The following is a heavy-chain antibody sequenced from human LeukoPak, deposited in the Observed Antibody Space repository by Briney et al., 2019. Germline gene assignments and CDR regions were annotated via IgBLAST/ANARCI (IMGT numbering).Heavy chain of an antibody. V-gene: IGHV4-59*08. Sequence: SETLSLTCTVSRGSISSYYWSWIRQPPGRGLEWIGYISYSGSTNYNPSLKSRVTISVDTSKNQFSLRLSSVTAADTAVYYCARHLSYYDSYGYYPKYYFGYWGQGTLVTVSS. CDR1: RGSISSYY. D-gene: IGHD3-22*01. CDR3: ARHLSYYDSYGYYPKYYFGY. J-gene: IGHJ4*02. CDR2: ISYSGST.